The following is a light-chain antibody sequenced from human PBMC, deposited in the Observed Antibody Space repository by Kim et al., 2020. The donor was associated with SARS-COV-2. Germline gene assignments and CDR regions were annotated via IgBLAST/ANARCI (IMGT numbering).Light chain of an antibody. Sequence: SPGERSPLSSRSSQTINNRLVWYQQKPGQAPRLLIYDATTRATGIPARFIGSGSETDFTLTINGLQSEDFAVYYCQQSNNWPPLTFGQGTKVDIK. J-gene: IGKJ1*01. CDR2: DAT. V-gene: IGKV3-15*01. CDR1: QTINNR. CDR3: QQSNNWPPLT.